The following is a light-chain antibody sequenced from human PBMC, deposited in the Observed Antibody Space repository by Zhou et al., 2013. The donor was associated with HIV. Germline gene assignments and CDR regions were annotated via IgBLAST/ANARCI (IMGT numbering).Light chain of an antibody. CDR1: QSVSGIY. CDR2: GVS. Sequence: EIVLTQSPGTLSLSPGERATLSCRASQSVSGIYLAWYQQKPGQAPRLLIFGVSSRATGIPDRFSGSGSGTDFALTISRLEPEDSAVYYCQQYDSSPPTFGQGTKLEIK. J-gene: IGKJ2*01. V-gene: IGKV3-20*01. CDR3: QQYDSSPPT.